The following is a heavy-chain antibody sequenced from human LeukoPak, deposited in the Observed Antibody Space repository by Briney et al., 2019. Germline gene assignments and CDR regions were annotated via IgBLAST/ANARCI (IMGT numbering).Heavy chain of an antibody. D-gene: IGHD1-26*01. J-gene: IGHJ4*02. V-gene: IGHV3-7*03. CDR2: IKQDESEK. Sequence: GGSLRLSCAASGFILSNHWMTWVRQAPGKGLEWVASIKQDESEKYYVDSVKGRFTTSRDNAKSSLYLQMNALRGEDTAVYYCARLVGDVTTWDCWGQGTLVTVSS. CDR3: ARLVGDVTTWDC. CDR1: GFILSNHW.